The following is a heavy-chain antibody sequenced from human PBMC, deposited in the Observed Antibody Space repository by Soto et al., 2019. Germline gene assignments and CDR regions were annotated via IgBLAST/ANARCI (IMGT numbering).Heavy chain of an antibody. CDR3: VKGEYYYDSSGYYPFDY. CDR1: GGTFSMYA. Sequence: GGSRRVSCSACGGTFSMYAMHVGRQAPGKGLEYVSSISTNGGSTDYADSVKGRFTISRDNSKNTVYLQMSSLRVEDTAVYYCVKGEYYYDSSGYYPFDYWGQGT. J-gene: IGHJ4*02. V-gene: IGHV3-64D*06. D-gene: IGHD3-22*01. CDR2: ISTNGGST.